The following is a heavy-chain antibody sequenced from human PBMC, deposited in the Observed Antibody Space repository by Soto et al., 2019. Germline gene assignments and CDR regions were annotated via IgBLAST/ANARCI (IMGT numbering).Heavy chain of an antibody. V-gene: IGHV1-2*02. CDR2: INPATGAA. Sequence: QLHLVQSGAVVKKPGASVTVSCSASGYPVTAYYMHWVRQAPGRGLEWMGGINPATGAAKYTQTFQARVTRARDTSASTVFMELSGLTSEDTAVFYCATGGGVGVAGSAAFDMWGQGTLVTVSS. CDR3: ATGGGVGVAGSAAFDM. CDR1: GYPVTAYY. J-gene: IGHJ3*02. D-gene: IGHD3-3*01.